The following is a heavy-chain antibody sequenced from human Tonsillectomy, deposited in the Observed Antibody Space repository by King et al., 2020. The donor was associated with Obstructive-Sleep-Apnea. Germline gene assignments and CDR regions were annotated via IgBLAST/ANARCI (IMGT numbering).Heavy chain of an antibody. Sequence: VQLVESGAEVKKPGSSVKVSCTASGGTFSNYAISWVRQAPGQGLEWMGGIIPIFGTANYAQKFQGRVTITADESTSTGYMELSSLRSEDTAVYYCASGYYYESSGYWGPFDYWGQGTPVTVSS. CDR1: GGTFSNYA. CDR2: IIPIFGTA. D-gene: IGHD3-22*01. CDR3: ASGYYYESSGYWGPFDY. V-gene: IGHV1-69*01. J-gene: IGHJ4*02.